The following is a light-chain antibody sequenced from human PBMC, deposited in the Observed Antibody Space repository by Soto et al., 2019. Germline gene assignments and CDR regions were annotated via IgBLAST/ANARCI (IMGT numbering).Light chain of an antibody. CDR3: QQYDNLLLT. J-gene: IGKJ4*01. V-gene: IGKV1-33*01. CDR2: DAS. CDR1: QDISNY. Sequence: DIQMTQSPSSLSASVGDRVTITCQASQDISNYLNWYQQKPGKAPKLLIYDASNLETAVPSRFSGSGSGTDFTFPISSLQPEDIATYYCQQYDNLLLTFGGGTKVEIK.